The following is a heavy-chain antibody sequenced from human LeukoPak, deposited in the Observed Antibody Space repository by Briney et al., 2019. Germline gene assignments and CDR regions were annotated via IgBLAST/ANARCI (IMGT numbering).Heavy chain of an antibody. V-gene: IGHV3-23*01. CDR2: ISGSGGST. CDR3: AKSIGWGTMVRGVIMNYYYGMDV. CDR1: GFTFSSYA. Sequence: SGGSLRLSCAASGFTFSSYAMSWVRQAPGKGLEWVSAISGSGGSTYYADSVKGRFTISRDNSKNTLYLQMNSLRAEDTAVYYCAKSIGWGTMVRGVIMNYYYGMDVWGQGTTVTVSS. J-gene: IGHJ6*02. D-gene: IGHD3-10*01.